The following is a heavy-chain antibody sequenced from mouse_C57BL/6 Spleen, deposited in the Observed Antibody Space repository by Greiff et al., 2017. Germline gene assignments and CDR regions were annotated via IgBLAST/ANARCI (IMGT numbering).Heavy chain of an antibody. CDR2: IYTSDGST. J-gene: IGHJ3*01. CDR3: ARWGDYDEDPWFAY. CDR1: GYSFTDHN. Sequence: VQLQQSDAELVKPGASVKISCKVSGYSFTDHNIHWMKQRPEQGLEWIGYIYTSDGSTKYNEKFKGKATLTADKSSSTAYMQLNSLTSADSAVYVGARWGDYDEDPWFAYWGQGTLVTVSA. V-gene: IGHV1-78*01. D-gene: IGHD2-4*01.